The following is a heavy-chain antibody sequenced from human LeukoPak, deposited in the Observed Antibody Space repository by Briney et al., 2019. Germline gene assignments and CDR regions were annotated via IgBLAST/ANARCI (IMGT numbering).Heavy chain of an antibody. CDR1: GFTFSSYS. J-gene: IGHJ4*02. CDR3: ARVMGDYDTLDY. V-gene: IGHV3-21*01. D-gene: IGHD3-22*01. Sequence: GGSLRLSCAASGFTFSSYSMNWVRQAPGKGLEWVSSISSSSSYIYYADSVKGRFTISRDNAKNSLYLQMNSLRAEDTAVYYCARVMGDYDTLDYWGQETLVTVSS. CDR2: ISSSSSYI.